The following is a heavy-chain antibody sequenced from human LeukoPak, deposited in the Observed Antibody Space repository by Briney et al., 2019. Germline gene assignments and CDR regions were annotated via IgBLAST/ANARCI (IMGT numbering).Heavy chain of an antibody. CDR3: AKDLHYGSADY. V-gene: IGHV3-21*01. CDR1: GFTFSSYS. CDR2: ISSSSNYI. D-gene: IGHD3-10*01. Sequence: GGSLRLSCAASGFTFSSYSMNWVRQAPGKGLEWVSSISSSSNYIYYTDSAKGRLTISRDNAKNSMYLQMNSLRAEDTAVYYCAKDLHYGSADYWGQGTLVTVSS. J-gene: IGHJ4*02.